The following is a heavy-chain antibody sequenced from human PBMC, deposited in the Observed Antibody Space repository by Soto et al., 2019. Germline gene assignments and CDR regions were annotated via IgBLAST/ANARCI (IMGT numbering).Heavy chain of an antibody. Sequence: QVQLQESGPGLVKPSQTLSVTCTVSGGSISTAGYYWNWIRQHPGKGPEWIGSISHSGNTHYNPSLTTRVTISLDTSNSQFSLRMNSVTAADTAVYYCARDDYDYGSNNSQYYFVYWGQGTLVTVSS. D-gene: IGHD3-16*01. V-gene: IGHV4-31*03. J-gene: IGHJ4*02. CDR1: GGSISTAGYY. CDR2: ISHSGNT. CDR3: ARDDYDYGSNNSQYYFVY.